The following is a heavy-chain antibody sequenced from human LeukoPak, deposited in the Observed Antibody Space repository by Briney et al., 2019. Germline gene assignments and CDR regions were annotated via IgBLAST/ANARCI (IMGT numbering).Heavy chain of an antibody. CDR1: GGSISSYY. CDR2: IYYSGST. J-gene: IGHJ6*03. V-gene: IGHV4-59*01. Sequence: SSETLSLTCTVSGGSISSYYWSWIRQPPGKGLEWIGYIYYSGSTNYNPSLKSRVTISVDTSKNQFSLKLSSVTAADTAVYYCARGGSSGWPHYYMDVWGKGTTVTVSS. CDR3: ARGGSSGWPHYYMDV. D-gene: IGHD6-19*01.